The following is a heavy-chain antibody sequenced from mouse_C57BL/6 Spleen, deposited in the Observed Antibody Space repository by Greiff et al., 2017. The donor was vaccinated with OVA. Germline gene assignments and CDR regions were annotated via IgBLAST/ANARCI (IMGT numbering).Heavy chain of an antibody. D-gene: IGHD2-4*01. J-gene: IGHJ3*01. CDR2: IYPSDSET. CDR1: GYTFTSYW. Sequence: QVHVKQPGAELVRPGSSVKLSCKASGYTFTSYWMDWVKQRPGQGLEWIGNIYPSDSETHYNQKFKDKATLTVDKSSSTAYMQLSSLTSEDSAVYYCAISTMITRGFAYWGQGTLVTVSA. CDR3: AISTMITRGFAY. V-gene: IGHV1-61*01.